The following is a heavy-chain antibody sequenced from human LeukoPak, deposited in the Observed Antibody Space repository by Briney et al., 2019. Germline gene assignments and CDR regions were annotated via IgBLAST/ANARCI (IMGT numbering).Heavy chain of an antibody. CDR2: INHSGST. J-gene: IGHJ5*02. D-gene: IGHD2-2*01. Sequence: SETLSLTCAVYGGSFSGYYWGWIRQPPGKGLEWIGEINHSGSTNYNPSLKSRVTISVDTSKNQFSLKLSSVTAADTAVYYCARGRYCSSTSCYNWFDPWGQGTLVTVSS. CDR3: ARGRYCSSTSCYNWFDP. V-gene: IGHV4-34*01. CDR1: GGSFSGYY.